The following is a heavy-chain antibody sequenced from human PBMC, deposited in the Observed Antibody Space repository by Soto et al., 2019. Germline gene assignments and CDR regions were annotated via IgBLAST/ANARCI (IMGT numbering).Heavy chain of an antibody. CDR1: GGSISSSSYY. CDR3: ARTTHRYYYDGMDV. CDR2: IYYSGST. Sequence: SETLSLTCTVSGGSISSSSYYWCWIRHPPGKGLEWIGSIYYSGSTYYNPSLKSRVTISVDTPKNQFSLKLSSVTAADTAVYYCARTTHRYYYDGMDVWGQGTTVTVSS. J-gene: IGHJ6*02. V-gene: IGHV4-39*01. D-gene: IGHD1-1*01.